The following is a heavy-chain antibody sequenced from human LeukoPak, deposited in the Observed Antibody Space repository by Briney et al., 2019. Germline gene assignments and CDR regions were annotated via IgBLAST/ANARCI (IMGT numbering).Heavy chain of an antibody. CDR3: ARELIAAADNDY. Sequence: ASVKVSCKASGYTFTNYYMHWVRQAPGQGLEWMGIINPSGGSTSYAQKFQGRVTMTRDTSTSTVYMEPSSLRSEDTAVYYCARELIAAADNDYWGQGTLVTVSS. J-gene: IGHJ4*02. CDR1: GYTFTNYY. V-gene: IGHV1-46*01. D-gene: IGHD6-13*01. CDR2: INPSGGST.